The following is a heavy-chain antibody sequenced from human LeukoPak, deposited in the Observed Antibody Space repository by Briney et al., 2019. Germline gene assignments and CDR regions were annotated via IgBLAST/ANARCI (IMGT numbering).Heavy chain of an antibody. CDR1: GFTISSYS. Sequence: GGSLRLSCAASGFTISSYSMNWVRQAPGKGLEWVSSISSSSSYIYYADSVKGRFTISRDNAKNSLYLQMNSPRAEDTAVYYCARVKGVDAFDIWGQGTMVTVSS. J-gene: IGHJ3*02. CDR2: ISSSSSYI. V-gene: IGHV3-21*01. CDR3: ARVKGVDAFDI.